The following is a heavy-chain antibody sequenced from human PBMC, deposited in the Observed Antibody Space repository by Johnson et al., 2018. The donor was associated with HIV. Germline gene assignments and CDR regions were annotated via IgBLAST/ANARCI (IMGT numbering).Heavy chain of an antibody. CDR3: ARVLMRGAYYYDSSGFYI. CDR2: ISGSGGST. CDR1: GFTFSSYA. J-gene: IGHJ3*02. D-gene: IGHD3-22*01. V-gene: IGHV3-23*04. Sequence: VQLVESGGGLVQPGGSLRLSCAASGFTFSSYAMSWVRQAPGKGLEWVSAISGSGGSTYYADSVKGRFTISRDNSKNTLYLQRNSLRAEDTAVYHCARVLMRGAYYYDSSGFYIWGQGTMVTASS.